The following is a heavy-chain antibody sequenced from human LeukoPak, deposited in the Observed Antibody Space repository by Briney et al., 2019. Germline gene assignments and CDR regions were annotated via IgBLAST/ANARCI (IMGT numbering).Heavy chain of an antibody. Sequence: PGGSLRLSCAASGFTFSDYWMTWVRQVAGGGLEWVANIKQDGSDTYYVDSVRGRLTISRDNAKKSLYLEMSNLRGDDTAVYYCARVGAWELQRVFEYWGQGTLVTVSS. V-gene: IGHV3-7*01. D-gene: IGHD1-26*01. J-gene: IGHJ4*02. CDR1: GFTFSDYW. CDR2: IKQDGSDT. CDR3: ARVGAWELQRVFEY.